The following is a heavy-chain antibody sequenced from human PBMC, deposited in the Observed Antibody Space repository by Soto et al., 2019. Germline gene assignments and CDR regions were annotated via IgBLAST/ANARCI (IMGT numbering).Heavy chain of an antibody. J-gene: IGHJ5*02. CDR2: IYYSGST. Sequence: SETLSLTCSVSGGSVSSGDYYWSWIRQSPGEGLEWIGHIYYSGSTNYNPSLRSRVTISVDTSKNVFSLKLSSVTAADTAVYYCARIPVDTAMIYWLDPWGQGTLVTVSS. V-gene: IGHV4-61*08. D-gene: IGHD5-18*01. CDR1: GGSVSSGDYY. CDR3: ARIPVDTAMIYWLDP.